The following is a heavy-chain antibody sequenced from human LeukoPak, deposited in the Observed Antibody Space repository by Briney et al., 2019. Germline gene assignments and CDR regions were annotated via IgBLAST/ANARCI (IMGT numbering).Heavy chain of an antibody. V-gene: IGHV4-59*01. CDR2: IYYSGST. CDR1: GGSISSYY. D-gene: IGHD6-13*01. CDR3: ARTYSSSWYGGFDAFDI. Sequence: SETLSLTCTVSGGSISSYYWSWIRQPPGKGLEWIGYIYYSGSTNYNPSLKSRVTISVDTSKNQFSLKLSSVTAADTAVYYCARTYSSSWYGGFDAFDIWGQGTMVTISS. J-gene: IGHJ3*02.